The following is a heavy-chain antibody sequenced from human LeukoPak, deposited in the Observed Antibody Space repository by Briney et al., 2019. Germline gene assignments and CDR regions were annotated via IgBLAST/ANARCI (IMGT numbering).Heavy chain of an antibody. CDR3: ARDVSPYYGASGSPVDY. V-gene: IGHV3-33*08. J-gene: IGHJ4*02. Sequence: GGSLRLSCAASGFTFSSYWMHWVRQAPGKGLEWVAVIWYDGSNKYYADSVKGRFTISRDNSKNTLYLQMNSLTAEDTAVYYCARDVSPYYGASGSPVDYWGQGTLVTVSS. CDR2: IWYDGSNK. D-gene: IGHD3-10*01. CDR1: GFTFSSYW.